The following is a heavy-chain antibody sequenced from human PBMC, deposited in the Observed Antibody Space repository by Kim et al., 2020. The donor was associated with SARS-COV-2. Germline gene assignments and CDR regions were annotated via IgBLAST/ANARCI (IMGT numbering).Heavy chain of an antibody. Sequence: TSYADSVKGRFTISRDNAKNTLYLQMNNLRAEDTGVYYCARGNAHAFDYWGQGTLVTVSS. V-gene: IGHV3-74*01. J-gene: IGHJ4*02. CDR3: ARGNAHAFDY. D-gene: IGHD1-1*01. CDR2: T.